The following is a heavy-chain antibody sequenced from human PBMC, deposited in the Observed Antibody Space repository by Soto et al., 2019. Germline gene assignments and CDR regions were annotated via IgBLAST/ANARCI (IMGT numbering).Heavy chain of an antibody. J-gene: IGHJ4*02. V-gene: IGHV3-21*01. CDR3: ARDLQMATIRGGDY. CDR1: GFTFSTYT. CDR2: ITSSSSSSYI. D-gene: IGHD5-12*01. Sequence: EVQLVESEGGLVEPGGSLRLSCAAFGFTFSTYTMNWVRQAPGKGLEWVSSITSSSSSSYIYYADSVKGRFTISRDNAKNSLYLQMNSLRAEDTAVYYCARDLQMATIRGGDYWGQGTLVTVSS.